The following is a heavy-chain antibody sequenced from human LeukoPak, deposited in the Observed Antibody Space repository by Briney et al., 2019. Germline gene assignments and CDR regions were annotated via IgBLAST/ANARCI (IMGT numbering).Heavy chain of an antibody. Sequence: GGSLRLSCAASGFTFSNAWMSWVRQAPGKGLEWVGRIKSKTDGGTTDYAAPVKGRFTISRDDSKNTLYLQMNSLRAEDTAVYYCARAGSSSWHTRFDYWGQGTLVTVSS. CDR2: IKSKTDGGTT. J-gene: IGHJ4*02. CDR3: ARAGSSSWHTRFDY. D-gene: IGHD6-13*01. CDR1: GFTFSNAW. V-gene: IGHV3-15*01.